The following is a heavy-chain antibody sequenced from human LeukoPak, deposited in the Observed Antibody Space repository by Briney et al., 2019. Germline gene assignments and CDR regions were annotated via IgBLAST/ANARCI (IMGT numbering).Heavy chain of an antibody. J-gene: IGHJ4*02. CDR1: GYTFSGYW. CDR2: IFPGDSDT. Sequence: GESLKISCKGSGYTFSGYWIGWVRQMPGKGLEWMGVIFPGDSDTRYSPSFQGQVTISADKSISTAYLQWSSLKASDTAMYYCARRGGGEGGIVVAEEYYFDYWGQGTLVTVSS. D-gene: IGHD3-22*01. V-gene: IGHV5-51*01. CDR3: ARRGGGEGGIVVAEEYYFDY.